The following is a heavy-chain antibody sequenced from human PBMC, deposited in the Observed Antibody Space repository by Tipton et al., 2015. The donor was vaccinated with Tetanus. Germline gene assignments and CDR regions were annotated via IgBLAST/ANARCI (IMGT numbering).Heavy chain of an antibody. Sequence: TLSLTCNVSGASINAGGYLWTWVRRHSGKGLEWIGNIYYTALTSYTPSLSGRVTISVDTSKNQFSLSLTSVTAADTAVYYCARGLPREPWYFDYWGQGMQVTVSS. CDR2: IYYTALT. J-gene: IGHJ4*02. CDR3: ARGLPREPWYFDY. D-gene: IGHD1-26*01. V-gene: IGHV4-31*03. CDR1: GASINAGGYL.